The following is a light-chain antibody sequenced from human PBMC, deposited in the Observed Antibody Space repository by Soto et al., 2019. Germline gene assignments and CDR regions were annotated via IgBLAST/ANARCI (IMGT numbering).Light chain of an antibody. CDR2: ENN. CDR1: CSNIGMNN. CDR3: LTRDSSHNAGV. Sequence: QSVLTQPPSVSAAPGQRVAISCSGTCSNIGMNNVSWYQVLPGSAPKLLIYENNKRPPEIFARFSASKSGTSATLAITGLLAGDEDDYYCLTRDSSHNAGVFGGGTKLTVL. J-gene: IGLJ3*02. V-gene: IGLV1-51*01.